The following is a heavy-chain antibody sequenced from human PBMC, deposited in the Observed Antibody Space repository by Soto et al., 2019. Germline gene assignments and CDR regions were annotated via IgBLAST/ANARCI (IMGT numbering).Heavy chain of an antibody. CDR3: ARGAAAASYYGMDV. J-gene: IGHJ6*02. V-gene: IGHV1-69*01. CDR2: IIPMFDTT. D-gene: IGHD2-2*01. Sequence: QVQLVQSGAEVKKPGSSVKVSCKASGDTFSSHGITWVRQAPGQGLEWMGGIIPMFDTTNYAQKLKGRVTITADESTSTAYMELRSLRSEDTALYYCARGAAAASYYGMDVWGQGTTVTVS. CDR1: GDTFSSHG.